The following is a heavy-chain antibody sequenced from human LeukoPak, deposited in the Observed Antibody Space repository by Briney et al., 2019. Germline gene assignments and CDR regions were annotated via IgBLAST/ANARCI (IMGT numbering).Heavy chain of an antibody. CDR2: ISGASDKT. V-gene: IGHV3-23*01. J-gene: IGHJ5*02. CDR1: GFTFSSYA. CDR3: ARVWSGPNVGRDWFDP. D-gene: IGHD3-16*01. Sequence: GGSLRLSCAASGFTFSSYATSWFRQAPGKGLEWVASISGASDKTFHADSVKGRFTISSDNSERTLYLQMNSLRGDDTAVYFCARVWSGPNVGRDWFDPWGQGTLVIVSS.